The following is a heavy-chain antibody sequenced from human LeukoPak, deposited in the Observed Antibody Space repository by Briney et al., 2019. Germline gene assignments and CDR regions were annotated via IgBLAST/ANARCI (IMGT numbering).Heavy chain of an antibody. CDR1: GFTFSSYP. Sequence: GGSLRLSCAASGFTFSSYPLTWVRQAPGKGLEWVSAIAISGDTTYYADSVKGRFTISRDNSKNTLYLQMNSLRAEDTAIYYCAKDRTTMWGPGTLVTVSS. D-gene: IGHD4/OR15-4a*01. CDR2: IAISGDTT. CDR3: AKDRTTM. V-gene: IGHV3-23*01. J-gene: IGHJ4*02.